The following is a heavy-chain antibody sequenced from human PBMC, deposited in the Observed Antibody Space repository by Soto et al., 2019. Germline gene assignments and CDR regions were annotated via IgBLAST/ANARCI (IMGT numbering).Heavy chain of an antibody. CDR1: GFTFTTYS. Sequence: EVQLVESGGGLVKPGGSLRLSCAASGFTFTTYSMTWVRQAPGKGLEWVSSISSSGSYIYYADSVKGRFTISRDNAKNSLYLQMNSLRPEDTAVYYCASSPNVLLWFWEPGVFDYWGQGTLVTVSS. V-gene: IGHV3-21*01. D-gene: IGHD3-10*01. CDR3: ASSPNVLLWFWEPGVFDY. J-gene: IGHJ4*02. CDR2: ISSSGSYI.